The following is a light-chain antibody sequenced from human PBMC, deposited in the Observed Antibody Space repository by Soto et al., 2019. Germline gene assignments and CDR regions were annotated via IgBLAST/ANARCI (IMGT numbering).Light chain of an antibody. J-gene: IGKJ1*01. CDR2: WAS. CDR3: XXXXSTPWT. CDR1: QSVLYSSNNKNY. V-gene: IGKV4-1*01. Sequence: DIVMTQSPDSLAVSLGERATINCKSSQSVLYSSNNKNYLTWYQQKPGQPPKLLIYWASTRESGVPDRFSGSGSGTDFTLTISSXQAEDVXVXXXXXXXSTPWTFGQGTKVEIK.